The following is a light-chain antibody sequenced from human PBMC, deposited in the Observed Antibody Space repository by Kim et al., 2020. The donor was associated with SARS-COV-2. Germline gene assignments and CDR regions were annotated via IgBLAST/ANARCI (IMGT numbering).Light chain of an antibody. CDR3: QAWDSSTEV. J-gene: IGLJ1*01. Sequence: VSPGQTASITCSGDKLGDKYACWYQQKPGQSPVLVIYQDSKRPSGIPERFSGSNSGNTATLTISGTQAMDKADYYCQAWDSSTEVFGTGTKVTVL. V-gene: IGLV3-1*01. CDR2: QDS. CDR1: KLGDKY.